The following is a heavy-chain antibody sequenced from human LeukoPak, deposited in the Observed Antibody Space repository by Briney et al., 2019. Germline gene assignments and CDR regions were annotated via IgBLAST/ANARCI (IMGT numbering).Heavy chain of an antibody. V-gene: IGHV4-39*01. CDR2: IRYSGNT. Sequence: SETLSLTCTVSGDSISNTSYFWGWIRQPPGKGLEWMGSIRYSGNTYYNPSLTSQVTISLDTSKTEVSLQLSSLTAADTAVYYCARQSTLFGVVLNAFDYWGQGALVTVSS. J-gene: IGHJ4*02. D-gene: IGHD3-3*01. CDR3: ARQSTLFGVVLNAFDY. CDR1: GDSISNTSYF.